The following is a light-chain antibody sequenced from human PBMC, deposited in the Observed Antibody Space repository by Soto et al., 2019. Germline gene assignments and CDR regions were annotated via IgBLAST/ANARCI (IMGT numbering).Light chain of an antibody. CDR1: QSVSTY. CDR2: DAS. Sequence: EVVLTQSPATLSLSPGERATLSCRASQSVSTYLAWYQHKPGQAPRLLIYDASIRATGTPARFSGGGSGTGFPLTNSRPAPEDLDCQHRSHWPPAATFGGGTKVQIK. J-gene: IGKJ4*01. CDR3: QHRSHWPPAAT. V-gene: IGKV3-11*01.